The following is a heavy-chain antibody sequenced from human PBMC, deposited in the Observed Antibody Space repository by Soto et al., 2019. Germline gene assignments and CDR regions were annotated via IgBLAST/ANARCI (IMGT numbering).Heavy chain of an antibody. CDR3: ARQAYHYDTYSFGY. Sequence: GESMKISCKGSGYSFTIYWIGWVRQMPGKGLEWMGIIYPGDSDTRYSPSFQGQVTISADKSISTAYLQWSSLKASDTAIYYCARQAYHYDTYSFGYWGPGTLVTVSS. V-gene: IGHV5-51*01. CDR2: IYPGDSDT. CDR1: GYSFTIYW. J-gene: IGHJ4*02. D-gene: IGHD3-22*01.